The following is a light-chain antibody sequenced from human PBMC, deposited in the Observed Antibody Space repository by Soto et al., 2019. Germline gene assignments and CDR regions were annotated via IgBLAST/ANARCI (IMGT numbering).Light chain of an antibody. CDR1: QSIGGS. V-gene: IGKV1-5*03. J-gene: IGKJ1*01. Sequence: DIQMTQSPSTLSAYVGDRVTITCRASQSIGGSLAWYQQKPGKAPNFLIYKASSLQSGVPSRFSGSISGTEFTLTISSLQPDDFAIYYCQQHESYPWTFGQGTKVEIK. CDR3: QQHESYPWT. CDR2: KAS.